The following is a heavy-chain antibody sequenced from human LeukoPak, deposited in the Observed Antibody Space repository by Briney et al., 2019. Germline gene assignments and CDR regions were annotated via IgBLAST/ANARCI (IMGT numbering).Heavy chain of an antibody. CDR1: GGSISSYY. J-gene: IGHJ4*02. CDR2: IYYSGST. CDR3: ARGRDYDILTGYSYYFDY. Sequence: SETLSLTCTVSGGSISSYYWSWIRQPPGKGLEWIGFIYYSGSTNYNPSLKSRVTISVDTSKNQFSLKLSSVTAADTAVYYCARGRDYDILTGYSYYFDYWGQGTLVTVSS. V-gene: IGHV4-59*01. D-gene: IGHD3-9*01.